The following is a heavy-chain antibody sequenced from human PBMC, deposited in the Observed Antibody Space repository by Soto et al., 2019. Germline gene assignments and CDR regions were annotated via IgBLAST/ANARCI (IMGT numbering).Heavy chain of an antibody. Sequence: PSETLSLTCAVYGGSFSGYYWSWIRQPPGKGLEWIGEINHSGSTNYNPSLKSRVTISVDTSKNQFSLKLSSVTAADTAVYYCARGLGVTIDYWGQGTLVTVSS. D-gene: IGHD2-21*02. J-gene: IGHJ4*02. CDR3: ARGLGVTIDY. CDR2: INHSGST. CDR1: GGSFSGYY. V-gene: IGHV4-34*01.